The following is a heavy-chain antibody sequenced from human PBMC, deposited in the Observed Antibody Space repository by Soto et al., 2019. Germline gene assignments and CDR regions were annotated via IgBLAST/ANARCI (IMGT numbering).Heavy chain of an antibody. CDR1: GYTFTNYY. J-gene: IGHJ6*02. Sequence: GASVKFSCKASGYTFTNYYMHWVRQAPGQWLEWMGWINPNSGGTSYAENFQGRVTMTRDTSISTAYMELSRLRSDDTAVYYCAREECSSTSCYTKRLGYYYYYYGMDVWGQGTTVTVSS. CDR3: AREECSSTSCYTKRLGYYYYYYGMDV. CDR2: INPNSGGT. D-gene: IGHD2-2*02. V-gene: IGHV1-2*02.